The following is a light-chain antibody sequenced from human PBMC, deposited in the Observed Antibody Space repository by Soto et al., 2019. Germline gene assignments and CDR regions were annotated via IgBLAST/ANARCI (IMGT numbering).Light chain of an antibody. CDR1: QSISSK. CDR3: QQYDDYPIT. V-gene: IGKV1-5*01. J-gene: IGKJ4*01. CDR2: DAS. Sequence: DNQMTQSPSTLSASVGDRVTITCRTSQSISSKLAWYQQKPGKAPKVLIYDASSLESGVPSRFSGSGSGTEFTLTISSLQPDDSATYYRQQYDDYPITFGGGTKVEIK.